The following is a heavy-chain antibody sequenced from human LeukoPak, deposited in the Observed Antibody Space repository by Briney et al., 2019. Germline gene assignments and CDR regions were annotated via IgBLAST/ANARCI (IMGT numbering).Heavy chain of an antibody. D-gene: IGHD2-15*01. V-gene: IGHV4-34*01. CDR3: VSRYCSGGSCYSVPDV. CDR1: GGSFSGYC. J-gene: IGHJ6*02. Sequence: SEPLSLTCAVYGGSFSGYCWSWIRQPPGKGLEWIGEINHSGSTNYNPSLKSRVTMSVDTSKNQFSLRLSSVTAADTAVYYCVSRYCSGGSCYSVPDVWGQGTAVTVSS. CDR2: INHSGST.